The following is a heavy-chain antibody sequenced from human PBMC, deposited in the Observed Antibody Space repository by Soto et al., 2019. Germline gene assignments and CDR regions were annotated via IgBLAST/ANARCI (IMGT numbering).Heavy chain of an antibody. V-gene: IGHV3-33*01. CDR1: GFTFSSYG. CDR2: IWYDGSNK. CDR3: AREWRWELSYFDY. J-gene: IGHJ4*02. D-gene: IGHD1-26*01. Sequence: QVQLVESGGGVVQPGRSLRLSCAASGFTFSSYGMHWVRQAPGKGLEWVAVIWYDGSNKYYADSVKGRFTISRDNSKNPLYLQMNSLRAEDTAVYYCAREWRWELSYFDYWGQGTLVTVSS.